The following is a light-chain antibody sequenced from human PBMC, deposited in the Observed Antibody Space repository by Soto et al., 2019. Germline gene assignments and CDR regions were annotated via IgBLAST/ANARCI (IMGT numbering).Light chain of an antibody. CDR2: DAS. CDR1: QSVSSSY. V-gene: IGKV3D-20*02. J-gene: IGKJ1*01. CDR3: QQRSNWPT. Sequence: EIVLTQSPGTLSLSPGERATLSCRASQSVSSSYLGWYQQKPGQPPRLLIYDASNRATGIPARFSGSGSGTDFTLTISSLEPEDFAVYYCQQRSNWPTFGQGTKVDIK.